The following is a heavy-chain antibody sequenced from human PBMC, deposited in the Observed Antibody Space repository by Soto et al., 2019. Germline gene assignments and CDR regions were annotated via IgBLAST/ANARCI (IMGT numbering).Heavy chain of an antibody. CDR1: GYTFTGYY. Sequence: ASVKVSCKASGYTFTGYYMHWVRQAPGQGLEWMGWINPNSGGTNYAQKYQGWVTMTRDTSISTAYMELSRLRSDDTAVYYCARGALDNCSSTSCLYVAFDYWGQGTLVTVSS. CDR3: ARGALDNCSSTSCLYVAFDY. V-gene: IGHV1-2*04. D-gene: IGHD2-2*01. J-gene: IGHJ4*02. CDR2: INPNSGGT.